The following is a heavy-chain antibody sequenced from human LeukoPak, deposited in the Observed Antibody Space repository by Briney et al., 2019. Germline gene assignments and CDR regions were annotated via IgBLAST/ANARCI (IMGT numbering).Heavy chain of an antibody. CDR3: ARDSLGYDFWSGYERFDYYYYYMDV. Sequence: SVKVSCKASGGTFSSYAISWVRQAPGQGLEWMGGIIPIFGSANYAQKFQGRVTITTDESTSTAYMELSSLRSEDTAVYYCARDSLGYDFWSGYERFDYYYYYMDVWGKGTTVTVSS. V-gene: IGHV1-69*05. CDR2: IIPIFGSA. D-gene: IGHD3-3*01. J-gene: IGHJ6*03. CDR1: GGTFSSYA.